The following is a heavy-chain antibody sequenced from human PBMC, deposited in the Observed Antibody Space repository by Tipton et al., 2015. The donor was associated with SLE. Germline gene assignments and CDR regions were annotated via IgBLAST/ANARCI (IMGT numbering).Heavy chain of an antibody. J-gene: IGHJ3*02. CDR3: ARGNAVLGANNAFDI. CDR2: IYTSGST. CDR1: GFSISSAYY. Sequence: TLSLTCTVSGFSISSAYYWGWIRQPPGKGLEWVGRIYTSGSTNYNPSLKSRVTMSLDTSKNQFSLHLNSMTAADTAVYYCARGNAVLGANNAFDIWGQGTMVTVSS. V-gene: IGHV4-4*07. D-gene: IGHD2-8*02.